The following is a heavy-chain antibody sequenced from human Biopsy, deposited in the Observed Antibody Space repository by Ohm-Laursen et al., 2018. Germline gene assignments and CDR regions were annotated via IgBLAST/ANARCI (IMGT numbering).Heavy chain of an antibody. CDR2: IWYDGTNE. CDR1: GFTFGHYA. Sequence: SLRLSCAASGFTFGHYAMHWVRQAPGKGLEWISLIWYDGTNEDYADSVKGRFTISRDNSKNTLYLQINTLTLEDTAFYYCARGLSSGWYGYFDAWGRGTLVTVSP. D-gene: IGHD6-19*01. V-gene: IGHV3-33*04. J-gene: IGHJ5*02. CDR3: ARGLSSGWYGYFDA.